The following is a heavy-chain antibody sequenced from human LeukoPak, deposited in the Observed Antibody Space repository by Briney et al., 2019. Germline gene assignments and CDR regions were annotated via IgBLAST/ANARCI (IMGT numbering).Heavy chain of an antibody. D-gene: IGHD2-15*01. CDR3: ARDPEWPPTPPIDGFDI. CDR1: GFTFSTHA. Sequence: GGSLRLSCAASGFTFSTHAMMWVRQAPGKGPEWVSCITGSGTGTYYTDSVKCRFTISRENSNDTLYLQMNSLRAEDTAVYDCARDPEWPPTPPIDGFDIWGQGKMVTVSS. J-gene: IGHJ3*02. CDR2: ITGSGTGT. V-gene: IGHV3-23*01.